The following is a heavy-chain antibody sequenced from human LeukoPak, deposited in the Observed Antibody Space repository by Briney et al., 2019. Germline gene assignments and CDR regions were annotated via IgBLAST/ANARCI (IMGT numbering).Heavy chain of an antibody. V-gene: IGHV4-59*08. CDR3: ARPSGMSSDPYYFAY. CDR2: IYYSGST. J-gene: IGHJ4*02. CDR1: GGSISSYY. Sequence: PSETLSLTCTVSGGSISSYYWSWIRQPPGKGLEWIGYIYYSGSTNYNPSLKSRVTISVDTSKNQFSLKLSSVTAADTAVYYCARPSGMSSDPYYFAYWGQGTLVTVSS. D-gene: IGHD6-25*01.